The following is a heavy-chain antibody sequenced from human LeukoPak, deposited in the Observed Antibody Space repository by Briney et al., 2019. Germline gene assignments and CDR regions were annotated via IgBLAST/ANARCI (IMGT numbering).Heavy chain of an antibody. D-gene: IGHD6-6*01. Sequence: PGGSLRLSCAASGFTFSSYWMSWVRQAPGKGLEWVANIKQDGSEKYYVDSVKGRFTISRDNAKNSLYLQMNSLRAEDTAVYYCARDRRGSSSTQAIDYWGQGTLVTVSS. CDR3: ARDRRGSSSTQAIDY. J-gene: IGHJ4*02. CDR2: IKQDGSEK. V-gene: IGHV3-7*01. CDR1: GFTFSSYW.